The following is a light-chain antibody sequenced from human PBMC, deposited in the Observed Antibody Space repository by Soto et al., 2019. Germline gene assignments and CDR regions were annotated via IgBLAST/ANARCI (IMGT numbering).Light chain of an antibody. CDR3: SSYTSSSSVV. J-gene: IGLJ3*02. CDR1: SSDIGGYNY. V-gene: IGLV2-14*01. Sequence: QSALTQPASVSGSPGQSITISCTGASSDIGGYNYVSWYQQHPGKAPKLMIYDVSNRPSGVSNRFSGSQSGNTASLIISGLQAEDEADYYCSSYTSSSSVVFGGGTKVTVL. CDR2: DVS.